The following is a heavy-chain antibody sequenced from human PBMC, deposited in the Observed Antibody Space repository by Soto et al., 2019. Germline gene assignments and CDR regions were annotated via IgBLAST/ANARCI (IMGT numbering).Heavy chain of an antibody. V-gene: IGHV3-30-3*01. CDR3: ATLEPIAVAVTGSDY. Sequence: QVQLVESGGGVVQPGRSLRLSCAASGFTFSSYAMHWVRQAPGKGLEWVAVISYDGSNKYYADSVKGRFTISRDNSKKTLYLQMNSLRAEDTAVYYCATLEPIAVAVTGSDYWGQGTLVTVSS. CDR1: GFTFSSYA. J-gene: IGHJ4*02. D-gene: IGHD6-19*01. CDR2: ISYDGSNK.